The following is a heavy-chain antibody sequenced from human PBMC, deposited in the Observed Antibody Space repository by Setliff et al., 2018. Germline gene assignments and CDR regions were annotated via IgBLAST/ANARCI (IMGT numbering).Heavy chain of an antibody. J-gene: IGHJ4*02. CDR3: VTYYVGLGGRGY. Sequence: SETLSLTCTVSAASISSGTYHWSWIRQPAGKGLKWIGRVDTSGSNYNPSLNGRVTISRDTSQNQFSLKLSSVTAADTAVYFCVTYYVGLGGRGYWGQGTLVTVSS. CDR1: AASISSGTYH. D-gene: IGHD3-16*01. CDR2: VDTSGS. V-gene: IGHV4-61*02.